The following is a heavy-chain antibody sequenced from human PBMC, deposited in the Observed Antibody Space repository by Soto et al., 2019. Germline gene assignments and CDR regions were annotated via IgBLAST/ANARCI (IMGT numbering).Heavy chain of an antibody. Sequence: SQTLALTCAISGDSVSSNTAAWNWIRQSPSRGLEWLGRTYFRSKWYNDYAVSVKSRIIINPDTSNNQFSLQLNSVTPEDTAVYFCAKGDNFDPKAGYDFDTRAQRIIVTVSA. V-gene: IGHV6-1*01. CDR3: AKGDNFDPKAGYDFDT. CDR1: GDSVSSNTAA. J-gene: IGHJ4*01. CDR2: TYFRSKWYN. D-gene: IGHD5-12*01.